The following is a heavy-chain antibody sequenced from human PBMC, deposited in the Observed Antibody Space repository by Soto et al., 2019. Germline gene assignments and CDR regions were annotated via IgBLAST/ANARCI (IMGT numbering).Heavy chain of an antibody. CDR1: GFTFSSYG. D-gene: IGHD6-13*01. CDR3: ARMRAAAGTDWFDP. Sequence: PGGSLRLSCAASGFTFSSYGMHWVRQAPGKGLEWVAVIWYDGSNKYYADSVKGRFTISRDNSKNTLYLQMNSLRAEDTAVYYCARMRAAAGTDWFDPWGQGTLVTVSS. CDR2: IWYDGSNK. J-gene: IGHJ5*02. V-gene: IGHV3-33*01.